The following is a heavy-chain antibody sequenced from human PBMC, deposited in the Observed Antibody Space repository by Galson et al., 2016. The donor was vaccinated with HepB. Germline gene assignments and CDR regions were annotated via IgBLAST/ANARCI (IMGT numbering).Heavy chain of an antibody. CDR1: GDYTTSGTYY. V-gene: IGHV4-61*02. J-gene: IGHJ2*01. D-gene: IGHD6-13*01. Sequence: TLSLTCTFSGDYTTSGTYYWNWIRQSAGKGLEWIGRIYTSGSTNYNPSLKSRVTISVDTSKNQFSLRLTSVIAADTAVYYCARGPTIAAAGTGDWYFDLWGRGALVTVSS. CDR3: ARGPTIAAAGTGDWYFDL. CDR2: IYTSGST.